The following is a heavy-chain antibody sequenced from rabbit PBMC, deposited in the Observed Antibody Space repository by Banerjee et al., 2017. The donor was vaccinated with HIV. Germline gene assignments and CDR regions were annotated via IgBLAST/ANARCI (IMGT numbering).Heavy chain of an antibody. Sequence: QEQLEESGGDLVKPEGSLTLTCTASGFSFSSSYWICWVRQAPGKGLEWIACIYAGSTGSAYYATWAKGRFTVSKTSSTTVTLQMTSLTAADTATYFCARDDSSSFSSYGMDLWGPGTLVTVS. CDR3: ARDDSSSFSSYGMDL. CDR1: GFSFSSSYW. V-gene: IGHV1S45*01. D-gene: IGHD1-1*01. CDR2: IYAGSTGSA. J-gene: IGHJ6*01.